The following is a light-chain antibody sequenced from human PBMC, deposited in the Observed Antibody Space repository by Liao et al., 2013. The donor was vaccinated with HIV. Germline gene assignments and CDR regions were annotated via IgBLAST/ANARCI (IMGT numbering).Light chain of an antibody. V-gene: IGLV3-1*01. CDR1: KLGDKF. Sequence: SYEVTQPPSVSVSPGQTANITCSGDKLGDKFVSWYKQKAGQSPVLVIYQDTHRPSGIPERISGSNSASTATLTISGTQAMDEADYYCQAWDSNSWVFGGGTELTVL. J-gene: IGLJ3*02. CDR3: QAWDSNSWV. CDR2: QDT.